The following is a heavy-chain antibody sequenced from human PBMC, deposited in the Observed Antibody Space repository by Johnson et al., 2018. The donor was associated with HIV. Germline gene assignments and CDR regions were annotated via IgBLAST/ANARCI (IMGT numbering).Heavy chain of an antibody. J-gene: IGHJ3*02. V-gene: IGHV3-30-3*02. CDR1: GFTFSSFD. CDR3: AKDLTYGDYEGDAFDI. D-gene: IGHD4-17*01. Sequence: QVQLVESGGGVVQPGGSLRLSCAASGFTFSSFDMHWVRQAPGKGLEWVAVISYDGSNKYYADSVKGRFTISRDNSKNTLFLQMNSLRAEDTALYYCAKDLTYGDYEGDAFDIWGQGTMLTVSS. CDR2: ISYDGSNK.